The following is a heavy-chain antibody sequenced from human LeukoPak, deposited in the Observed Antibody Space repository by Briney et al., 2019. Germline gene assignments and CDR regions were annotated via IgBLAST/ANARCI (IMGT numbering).Heavy chain of an antibody. J-gene: IGHJ4*02. D-gene: IGHD4-17*01. CDR1: GFTFSSYS. CDR2: ISGSGGST. CDR3: AKQDDYASRKFDY. V-gene: IGHV3-23*01. Sequence: PGGSLSLSCAASGFTFSSYSMSWVRQAPGKGLEWVSAISGSGGSTYYADSVKGRFTISRDNSKKTLYLQTNSLKAEDTAVYYCAKQDDYASRKFDYWGQGTLVTVSS.